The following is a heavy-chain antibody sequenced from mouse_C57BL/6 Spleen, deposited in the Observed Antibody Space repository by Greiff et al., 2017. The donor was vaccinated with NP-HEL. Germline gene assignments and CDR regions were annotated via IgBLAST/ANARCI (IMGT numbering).Heavy chain of an antibody. V-gene: IGHV5-17*01. J-gene: IGHJ2*01. CDR2: ISSGSSTI. CDR1: GFTFSDYG. Sequence: DVKLVESGGGLVKPGGSLKLSCAASGFTFSDYGMHWVRQAPEKGLEWVAYISSGSSTIYYADTVKGRFTISRDNAKNTLFLQMTSLRSEDTAMYYCASNSYGSSFDYWGQGTTLTVSS. CDR3: ASNSYGSSFDY. D-gene: IGHD1-1*01.